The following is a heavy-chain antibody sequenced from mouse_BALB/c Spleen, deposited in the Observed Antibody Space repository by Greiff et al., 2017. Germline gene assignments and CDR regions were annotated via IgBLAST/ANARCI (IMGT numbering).Heavy chain of an antibody. D-gene: IGHD2-3*01. CDR2: INPSNGRT. V-gene: IGHV1S81*02. CDR1: GYTFTSYW. J-gene: IGHJ4*01. Sequence: QVQLQQSGAELVKPGASVKLSCKASGYTFTSYWMHWVKQRPGQGLEWIGEINPSNGRTNYNEKFKSKATLTVDKSSSTAYMQLSSLTSEDSAVYYCARIGGYYASMDYWGQGTSVTVSS. CDR3: ARIGGYYASMDY.